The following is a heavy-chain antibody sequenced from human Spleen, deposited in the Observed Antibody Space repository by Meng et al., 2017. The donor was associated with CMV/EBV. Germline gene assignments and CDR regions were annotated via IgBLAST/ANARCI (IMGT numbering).Heavy chain of an antibody. J-gene: IGHJ6*02. CDR2: IYYSGST. D-gene: IGHD1-26*01. Sequence: SETLSLTCTGFGDSISSSRYYWGWIRQPPGKGLEWIGYIYYSGSTNYNPSFKSRVTIALDTSKNHFSLKLSSVTAADTAVYYCARDVGRIVGATMYYYYGMDVWGQGTTVTVSS. CDR1: GDSISSSRYY. CDR3: ARDVGRIVGATMYYYYGMDV. V-gene: IGHV4-61*03.